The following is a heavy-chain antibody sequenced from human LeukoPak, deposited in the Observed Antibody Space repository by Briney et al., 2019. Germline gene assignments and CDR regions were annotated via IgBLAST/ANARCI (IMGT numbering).Heavy chain of an antibody. Sequence: ASVKVSCKASGYIFTTYYMYWVRQAPGQGLEWMGIINPSGGTTSFAQKFQGRVTMTRDTSTSTIYMELSSLRSDDTAVYYCARGDYSSSSGPFDYWGQGTLVTVSS. D-gene: IGHD6-6*01. V-gene: IGHV1-46*01. J-gene: IGHJ4*02. CDR3: ARGDYSSSSGPFDY. CDR1: GYIFTTYY. CDR2: INPSGGTT.